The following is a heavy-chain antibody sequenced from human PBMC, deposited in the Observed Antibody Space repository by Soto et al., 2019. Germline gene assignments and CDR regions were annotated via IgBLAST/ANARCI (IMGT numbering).Heavy chain of an antibody. CDR1: GFTFDDYA. D-gene: IGHD3-22*01. CDR2: ISGDGGST. J-gene: IGHJ4*02. V-gene: IGHV3-43*02. CDR3: AKEKEEGEYDSSGYYDY. Sequence: GGSLRLSCAASGFTFDDYAMHWVRQAPGKGLEWVSLISGDGGSTYYADSVKGRFTISRDNSKNSLYLQMNSLRTEDIALYYCAKEKEEGEYDSSGYYDYWGQGTLVTVSS.